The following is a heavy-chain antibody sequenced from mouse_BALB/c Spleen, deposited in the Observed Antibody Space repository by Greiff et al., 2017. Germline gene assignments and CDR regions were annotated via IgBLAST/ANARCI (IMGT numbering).Heavy chain of an antibody. V-gene: IGHV2-9*02. CDR3: ARDFTTVTPFAY. CDR1: GFSLTSYG. D-gene: IGHD1-1*01. CDR2: IWAGGST. J-gene: IGHJ3*01. Sequence: VNVVESGPGLVAPSQSLSITCTVSGFSLTSYGVHWVRQPPGKGLEWLGVIWAGGSTNYNSALMSRLSISKDNSKSQVFLKMNSLQTDDTAMYYCARDFTTVTPFAYWGQGTLVTVSA.